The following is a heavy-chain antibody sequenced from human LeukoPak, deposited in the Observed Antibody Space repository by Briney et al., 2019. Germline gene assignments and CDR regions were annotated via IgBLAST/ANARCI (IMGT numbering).Heavy chain of an antibody. CDR3: ARDGGPYRPLDY. CDR1: VGSITSTNY. V-gene: IGHV4-4*02. CDR2: VNLQGST. J-gene: IGHJ4*02. Sequence: PSGTLSLTCGVSVGSITSTNYWTWVRQPPGKGLEWIGEVNLQGSTNYNPSLMGRVAISVDISENHISLQLTSVTAANTAVYYCARDGGPYRPLDYSGQGTLVTVSS.